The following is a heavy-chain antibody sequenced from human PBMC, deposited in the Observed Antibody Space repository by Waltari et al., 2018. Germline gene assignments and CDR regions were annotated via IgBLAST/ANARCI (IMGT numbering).Heavy chain of an antibody. CDR1: GASPMYNLYY. Sequence: PQLQESGPRLVTPSETLSLTCSVSGASPMYNLYYWGWIRQTPGKGLEWIGSTYYDGTTHYNTSLKGRATISVDPTKNQFSLEISSTTAADTAVYYGARDPTKGVYNWFDPWGQGILVIVSA. CDR3: ARDPTKGVYNWFDP. V-gene: IGHV4-39*07. CDR2: TYYDGTT. J-gene: IGHJ5*02. D-gene: IGHD3-10*01.